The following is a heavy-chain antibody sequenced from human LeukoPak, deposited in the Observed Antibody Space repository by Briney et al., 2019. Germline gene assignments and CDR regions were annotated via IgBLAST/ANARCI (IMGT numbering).Heavy chain of an antibody. CDR1: GHTFTGYY. Sequence: ASVKVSCKASGHTFTGYYMHWVRQAPGQGLEWMGWINPNSGGTNYAQKFQGRVTMTRDTSISTAYMELSRLRSDDTAVYYCAREGVAQWLAIDHFDYWGQGTLVTVSS. CDR3: AREGVAQWLAIDHFDY. CDR2: INPNSGGT. V-gene: IGHV1-2*02. J-gene: IGHJ4*02. D-gene: IGHD6-19*01.